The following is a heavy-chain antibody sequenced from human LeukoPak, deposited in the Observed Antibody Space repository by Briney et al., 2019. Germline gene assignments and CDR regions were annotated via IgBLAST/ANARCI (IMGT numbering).Heavy chain of an antibody. Sequence: GGSLRLSCTASGFTFGDYAMSWVRQAPGKGLEWVGFIRSKAYGGTTEYAASVKGRFTISRDDSKSIAYLQMNSLKTEDTAVYYCTRPRGRYQLYYYMDVWGKGTTVTVSS. CDR2: IRSKAYGGTT. D-gene: IGHD2-2*01. CDR1: GFTFGDYA. V-gene: IGHV3-49*04. J-gene: IGHJ6*03. CDR3: TRPRGRYQLYYYMDV.